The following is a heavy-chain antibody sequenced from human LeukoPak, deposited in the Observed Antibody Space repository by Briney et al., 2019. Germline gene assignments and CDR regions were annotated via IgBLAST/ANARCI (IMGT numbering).Heavy chain of an antibody. CDR3: AKANVLRFLEWPQGAYGMDV. CDR2: ISGSGGST. V-gene: IGHV3-23*01. CDR1: GFTFSSYA. Sequence: GGSLRLSCAASGFTFSSYAMSWVRQAPGKGLEWVSAISGSGGSTYYADSVKGRFTISRDNSKNTLYLQMNSLRAEDTAVYYCAKANVLRFLEWPQGAYGMDVWGQGTTVTVSS. D-gene: IGHD3-3*01. J-gene: IGHJ6*02.